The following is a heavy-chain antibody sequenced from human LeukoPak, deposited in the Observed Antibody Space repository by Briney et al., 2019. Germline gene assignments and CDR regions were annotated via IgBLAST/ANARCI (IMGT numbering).Heavy chain of an antibody. CDR2: FDPEDGET. D-gene: IGHD3-22*01. CDR3: ATGARAWEDYYDSSGYSYHFDY. J-gene: IGHJ4*02. V-gene: IGHV1-24*01. CDR1: GYTLTELS. Sequence: GASVKVSCKVSGYTLTELSMHWVRQAPGKGLEWMGGFDPEDGETIYAQKFQGRVTMTEDTSTDTAYMELSSLRSEDTAVYYCATGARAWEDYYDSSGYSYHFDYWGQGTLVTVSS.